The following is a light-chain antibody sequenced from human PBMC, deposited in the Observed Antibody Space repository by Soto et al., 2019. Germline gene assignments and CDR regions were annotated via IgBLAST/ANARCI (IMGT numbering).Light chain of an antibody. J-gene: IGKJ2*01. CDR2: WAS. CDR1: QTVLYSSNSKNY. CDR3: QQDYDVPYT. V-gene: IGKV4-1*01. Sequence: EIVMTQSPGSLAVSLGERATINCKSSQTVLYSSNSKNYLAWYQQKAGQPPKLLLYWASTRESGVPDRFSGSGSETDFTLTISSLQIEDVAVYYCQQDYDVPYTFGQGTKLEIK.